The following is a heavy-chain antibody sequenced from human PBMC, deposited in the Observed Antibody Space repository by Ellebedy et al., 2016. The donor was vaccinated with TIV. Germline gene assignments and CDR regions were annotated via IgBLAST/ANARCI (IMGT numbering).Heavy chain of an antibody. CDR3: ALEYCGGDCYPEPNWFDP. J-gene: IGHJ5*02. CDR1: GFTFSSYA. V-gene: IGHV3-23*01. CDR2: ISGSGGST. D-gene: IGHD2-21*02. Sequence: GGSLRLXXAASGFTFSSYAMSWVRQAPGKGLEWVSAISGSGGSTYYADSVQGRFTISRDNSKHTLYLQMNSLRAEDTAVYYCALEYCGGDCYPEPNWFDPWGQGTLVTVSS.